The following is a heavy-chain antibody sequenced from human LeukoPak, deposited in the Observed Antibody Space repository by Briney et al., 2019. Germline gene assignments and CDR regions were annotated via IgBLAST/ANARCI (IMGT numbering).Heavy chain of an antibody. Sequence: SETLSLTCSVSGASISGGTYYWGWIRQPPGKGLEWIGSIYYTGSTYDNPSLKSRVTVSVGTSKNQFSLKLSSVTAADTAVYYCARRGGSGRAFDYWGQGTLVTVSS. CDR2: IYYTGST. V-gene: IGHV4-39*01. CDR1: GASISGGTYY. CDR3: ARRGGSGRAFDY. D-gene: IGHD1-26*01. J-gene: IGHJ4*02.